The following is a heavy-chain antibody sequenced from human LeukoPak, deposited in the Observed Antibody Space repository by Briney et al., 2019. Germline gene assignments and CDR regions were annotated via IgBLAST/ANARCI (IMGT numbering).Heavy chain of an antibody. CDR2: IIPIFGTA. Sequence: SVKVACKASGGTFSSYAISWVRQAPGQGIEWMGGIIPIFGTANYAQKFQGRVTITADESTSTAYMELSSLRSEDTAVYYCARGNYDILGRAVAFDIWGQGTMVTVSS. CDR1: GGTFSSYA. V-gene: IGHV1-69*13. J-gene: IGHJ3*02. CDR3: ARGNYDILGRAVAFDI. D-gene: IGHD3-9*01.